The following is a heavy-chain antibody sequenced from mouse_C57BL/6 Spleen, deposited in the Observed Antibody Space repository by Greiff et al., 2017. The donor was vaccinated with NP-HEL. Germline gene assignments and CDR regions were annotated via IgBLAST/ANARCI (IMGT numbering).Heavy chain of an antibody. D-gene: IGHD4-1*02. Sequence: VQLQQSGPGLVQPSQSLSITCTVSGFSLTSYGVHWVRQSPGKGLEWLGVIWSGGSTDYNAAFISRLSISKDNSKSQVFFKMDSLQADEPAICCCARLNWDEMDYWGQGTSVTVSS. CDR2: IWSGGST. J-gene: IGHJ4*01. CDR1: GFSLTSYG. V-gene: IGHV2-2*01. CDR3: ARLNWDEMDY.